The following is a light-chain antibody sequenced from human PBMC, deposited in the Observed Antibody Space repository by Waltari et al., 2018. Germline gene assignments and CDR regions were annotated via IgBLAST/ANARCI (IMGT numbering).Light chain of an antibody. CDR2: GST. V-gene: IGLV1-40*01. J-gene: IGLJ3*02. Sequence: QSVLTQPPSVSGAPGQRVTISCTWSGSNIGAGYDFHWYQQLPRAAPKLIIYGSTSRPLGVPARFFGSTSGTSASRAITGLQAEDEADYYCQSYDTSLSVVFGGGTKLTVL. CDR1: GSNIGAGYD. CDR3: QSYDTSLSVV.